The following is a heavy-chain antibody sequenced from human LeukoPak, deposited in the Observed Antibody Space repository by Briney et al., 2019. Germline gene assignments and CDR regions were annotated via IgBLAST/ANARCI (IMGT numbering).Heavy chain of an antibody. CDR3: ARHNRYSSSSSDH. J-gene: IGHJ4*02. Sequence: SETLSLTCAVYGGSFSGYYWSWIRQPPGKGLEWIGEINHSGSTNYNPSLKSRVTISVDTSKNQFSLKLSSVTAADTAVYYCARHNRYSSSSSDHWGQGTLVTVSS. D-gene: IGHD6-6*01. V-gene: IGHV4-34*01. CDR1: GGSFSGYY. CDR2: INHSGST.